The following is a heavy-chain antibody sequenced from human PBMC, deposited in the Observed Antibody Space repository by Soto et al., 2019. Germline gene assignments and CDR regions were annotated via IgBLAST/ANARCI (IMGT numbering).Heavy chain of an antibody. CDR3: ARDSVEWLLRFYYYGEDV. CDR1: GFTFSSYW. D-gene: IGHD3-3*01. Sequence: GGSLRLSCAASGFTFSSYWMTWVRQAPGKGLEWVANIKQDGSEIYYVDSVRGRFTISRDNAKSSLYLQMNSLRAEDTAVYYCARDSVEWLLRFYYYGEDVWGQGTTVTV. J-gene: IGHJ6*02. CDR2: IKQDGSEI. V-gene: IGHV3-7*01.